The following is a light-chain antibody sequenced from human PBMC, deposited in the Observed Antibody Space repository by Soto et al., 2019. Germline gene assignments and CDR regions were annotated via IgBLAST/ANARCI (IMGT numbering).Light chain of an antibody. J-gene: IGKJ5*01. Sequence: DIQMTQSPSTLSASVGDRVTITCRASQSISSWLAWYQQKPGKAPKLLIYKASSLESGVPSRFSSSGSWTEFPLTISRLQPDDFATYYSQQYDSYPITFGHGTRLEL. CDR2: KAS. CDR3: QQYDSYPIT. V-gene: IGKV1-5*03. CDR1: QSISSW.